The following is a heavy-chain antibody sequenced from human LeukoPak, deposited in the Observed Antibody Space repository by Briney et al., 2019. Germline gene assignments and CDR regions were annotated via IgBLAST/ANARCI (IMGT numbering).Heavy chain of an antibody. CDR3: AKGLTGTTGEDY. V-gene: IGHV3-30*18. J-gene: IGHJ4*02. Sequence: PGRSLRLSCAASGFTFSRYGMHWVRQAPGKGLEWVAVISYDGSNKYYADSVKGRFTVSRDNSKNTLYLQMNSLRAEDTAVYYCAKGLTGTTGEDYWGQGTLVTVSS. CDR1: GFTFSRYG. CDR2: ISYDGSNK. D-gene: IGHD1-7*01.